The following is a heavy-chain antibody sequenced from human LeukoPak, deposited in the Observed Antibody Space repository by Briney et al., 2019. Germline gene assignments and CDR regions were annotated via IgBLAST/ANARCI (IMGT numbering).Heavy chain of an antibody. J-gene: IGHJ3*02. V-gene: IGHV1-24*01. CDR1: GYTPTELS. D-gene: IGHD2-15*01. CDR2: FDPEDGET. Sequence: GASVKVSCKVSGYTPTELSMHWVRQAPGKGLEWMGGFDPEDGETIYAQKFQGRVTMTEDTSTDTAYMELSSLRSEDTAVYYCATDLYCSGGSCYSWGSAFDIWGQGTMVTVSS. CDR3: ATDLYCSGGSCYSWGSAFDI.